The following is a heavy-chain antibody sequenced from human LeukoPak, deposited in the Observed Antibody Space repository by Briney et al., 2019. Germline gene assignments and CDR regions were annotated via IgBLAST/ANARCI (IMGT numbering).Heavy chain of an antibody. Sequence: GESLKISGQGSGSRFTTYWIAGVGPLPGKGREWMGIIYPGDSDTRYSPSFQGQVTISADKSISTAYLQWSSLKASDTAMYYCAASRQLGNFDYWGQGTLVTVSS. J-gene: IGHJ4*02. CDR2: IYPGDSDT. CDR3: AASRQLGNFDY. V-gene: IGHV5-51*01. CDR1: GSRFTTYW. D-gene: IGHD6-13*01.